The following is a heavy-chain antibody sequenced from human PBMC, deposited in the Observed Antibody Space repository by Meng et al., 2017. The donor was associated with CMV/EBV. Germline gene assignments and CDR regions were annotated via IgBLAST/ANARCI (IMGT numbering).Heavy chain of an antibody. CDR1: GFTFGDYA. CDR3: TRGKESLWASIGYLLGH. D-gene: IGHD2-15*01. Sequence: GGSLRLSCTASGFTFGDYAMSWVRQAPGKGLEWVGFIRSKAYGGTTEYAASVKGRFTISRDDSKSIAYLQMNSLKTEDTAVYYCTRGKESLWASIGYLLGHWGQGTLVTVSS. J-gene: IGHJ4*02. V-gene: IGHV3-49*04. CDR2: IRSKAYGGTT.